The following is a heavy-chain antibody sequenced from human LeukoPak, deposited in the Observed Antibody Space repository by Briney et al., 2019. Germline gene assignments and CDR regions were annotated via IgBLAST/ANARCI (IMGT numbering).Heavy chain of an antibody. CDR2: INSDGSST. CDR1: GFTFSSYW. CDR3: ARDPKNNYFDY. V-gene: IGHV3-74*01. Sequence: PGGSLRLSCAASGFTFSSYWMHWVRQAPGKGLVWVSRINSDGSSTSYADSVKGRFTISRDNAKNTLYLQMSSLRAEDTAVFYCARDPKNNYFDYWGQGTLVTVSS. J-gene: IGHJ4*02.